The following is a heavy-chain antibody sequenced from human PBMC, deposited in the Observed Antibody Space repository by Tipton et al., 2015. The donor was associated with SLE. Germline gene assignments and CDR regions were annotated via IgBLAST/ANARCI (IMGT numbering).Heavy chain of an antibody. CDR2: IYTSGTT. D-gene: IGHD1/OR15-1a*01. V-gene: IGHV4-61*09. CDR1: GGSISRGSYY. J-gene: IGHJ3*02. CDR3: ARENSRKGFDI. Sequence: TLSLTCTVSGGSISRGSYYWGWIRQSAEKGLEWIGHIYTSGTTNYNPSLKSRVTISVDTSKNQFSLKLSSLTAADTAVYYCARENSRKGFDIWGQGTMVTVSS.